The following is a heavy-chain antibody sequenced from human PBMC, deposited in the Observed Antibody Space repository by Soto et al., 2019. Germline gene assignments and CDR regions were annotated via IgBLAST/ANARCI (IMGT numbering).Heavy chain of an antibody. J-gene: IGHJ4*02. CDR3: ARDEGPRRFDY. CDR2: IIPIFGTA. Sequence: GAAVKVSCKASGGTFSSYAISWVRQAPGQGLEWMGGIIPIFGTANYAQKFQGRVTITADESTSTAYMELSSLRSEDTAVYCCARDEGPRRFDYWGQGTLVTVSS. V-gene: IGHV1-69*13. CDR1: GGTFSSYA.